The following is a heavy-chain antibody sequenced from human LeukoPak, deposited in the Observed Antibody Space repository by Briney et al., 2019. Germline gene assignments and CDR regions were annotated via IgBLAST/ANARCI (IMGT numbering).Heavy chain of an antibody. Sequence: GASLRLSCAASGFTFSGYAMSWVRQAPGKGLEWVSAISGSGGSTYYADSVKGRFTISRDNSKNTLYLQMNSLRAEDTAVYYCAKDSGQYTAMASAWGQGTLVTVSS. D-gene: IGHD5-18*01. CDR3: AKDSGQYTAMASA. CDR2: ISGSGGST. CDR1: GFTFSGYA. J-gene: IGHJ5*02. V-gene: IGHV3-23*01.